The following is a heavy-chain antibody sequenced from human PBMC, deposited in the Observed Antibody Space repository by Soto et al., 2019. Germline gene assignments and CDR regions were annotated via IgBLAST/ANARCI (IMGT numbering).Heavy chain of an antibody. CDR1: GDSVSSNSAA. CDR3: ASAWDSDGSSTSCSIYWFDP. Sequence: SRTPSLTRALSGDSVSSNSAAWNWIRQSPSRGLEWLGRTYYGSKWYNDYAVSVKRRITINPDTSKTQFSPQLNSVTPEDTAVYYCASAWDSDGSSTSCSIYWFDPWGQGTLVTVSS. CDR2: TYYGSKWYN. V-gene: IGHV6-1*01. D-gene: IGHD2-2*01. J-gene: IGHJ5*02.